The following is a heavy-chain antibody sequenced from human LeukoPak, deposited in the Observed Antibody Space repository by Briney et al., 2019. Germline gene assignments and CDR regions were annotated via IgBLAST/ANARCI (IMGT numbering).Heavy chain of an antibody. J-gene: IGHJ4*02. Sequence: GGSLRLSCAASGFTFNTYAMSWVRQAPGKGLEWVSGITGTDGSTDYADSVKGRFTISRDNSKNTLYLQMNSLRADDTAVYFCAKDAWGKVTSVEYWGQGTLVTVSS. CDR2: ITGTDGST. CDR1: GFTFNTYA. D-gene: IGHD4-17*01. V-gene: IGHV3-23*01. CDR3: AKDAWGKVTSVEY.